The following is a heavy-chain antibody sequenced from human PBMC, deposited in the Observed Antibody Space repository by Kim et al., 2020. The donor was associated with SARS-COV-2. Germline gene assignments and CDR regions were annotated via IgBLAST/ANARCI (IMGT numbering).Heavy chain of an antibody. CDR3: AKEAVRYFDR. J-gene: IGHJ2*01. CDR1: GFNFDDHA. V-gene: IGHV3-9*01. Sequence: GGSLRLSCVASGFNFDDHAMHWVRQVPGQGLEWVSGITWNSVSTDYADSVRGRFTIPRDNAKNSLYLQMNSLQPEDTAIYFCAKEAVRYFDRWGRGTLVAVSS. CDR2: ITWNSVST.